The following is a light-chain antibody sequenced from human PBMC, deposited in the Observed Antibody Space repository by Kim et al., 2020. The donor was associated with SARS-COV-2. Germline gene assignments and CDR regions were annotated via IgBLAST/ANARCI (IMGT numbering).Light chain of an antibody. V-gene: IGLV2-8*01. CDR1: SSDVGGYHY. CDR3: ASYGGNNNCEV. Sequence: QSALTQPPSASGSPGQSVTISCTGTSSDVGGYHYVSWYQQHPGKAPKLIIYGISQRPSGVPDRFSGSKSGNTASLTVSGLQAEDEADYYCASYGGNNNCEVFAGGTQLTVL. J-gene: IGLJ7*01. CDR2: GIS.